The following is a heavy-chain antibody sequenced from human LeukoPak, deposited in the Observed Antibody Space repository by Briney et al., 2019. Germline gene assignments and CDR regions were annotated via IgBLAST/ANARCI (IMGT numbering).Heavy chain of an antibody. Sequence: SETLSLTCTVSGGSISSSSYYWGWIRQPPGKGLEWIGSIYYSGSTNYNPSLKSRVTISVDTSKNQFSLKLSSVTAADTAVYYCARVGSSSWYVYFDYWGQGTLVTVSS. CDR3: ARVGSSSWYVYFDY. D-gene: IGHD6-13*01. J-gene: IGHJ4*02. V-gene: IGHV4-39*07. CDR2: IYYSGST. CDR1: GGSISSSSYY.